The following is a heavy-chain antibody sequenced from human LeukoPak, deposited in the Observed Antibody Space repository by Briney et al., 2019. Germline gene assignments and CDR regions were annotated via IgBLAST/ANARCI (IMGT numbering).Heavy chain of an antibody. CDR1: GFTFSSYW. CDR3: ARVGGQRLAYPFDY. J-gene: IGHJ4*02. Sequence: GGSLRLSCAASGFTFSSYWMSWVHQAPGKGLEWVANIKQDGSEKYYVDSVKGRFTISRDNAKNSLYLQMSSLRAEDTAVYYCARVGGQRLAYPFDYWGQGTLVTVSS. CDR2: IKQDGSEK. D-gene: IGHD6-25*01. V-gene: IGHV3-7*03.